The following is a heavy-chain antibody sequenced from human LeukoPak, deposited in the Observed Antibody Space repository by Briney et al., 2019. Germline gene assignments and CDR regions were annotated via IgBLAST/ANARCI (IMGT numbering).Heavy chain of an antibody. D-gene: IGHD3-9*01. CDR2: IGSDGRNK. CDR3: ASDDILAEENGFDI. Sequence: GGSLRLSCAASGFTFSSYGIHWVRQAPGKGLEWVAVIGSDGRNKFYADSVTGRFTISRDNSQNTMYLQMNSLRAEDSAVYYCASDDILAEENGFDIWGQGTMVTVSS. CDR1: GFTFSSYG. V-gene: IGHV3-33*01. J-gene: IGHJ3*02.